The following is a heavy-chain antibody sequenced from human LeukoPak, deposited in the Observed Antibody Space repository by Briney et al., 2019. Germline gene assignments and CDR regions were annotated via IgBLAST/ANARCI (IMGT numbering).Heavy chain of an antibody. CDR2: IYYSGST. CDR3: ARDRGGNSGWFDP. CDR1: GGSISSYY. J-gene: IGHJ5*02. Sequence: SETLSLTCTVSGGSISSYYWSWIRQPPGEGLEWIGYIYYSGSTNYNPSLKSRVTISVDTSKNQFSLKLSSVTAADTAVYYCARDRGGNSGWFDPWGQGTLVTVSS. V-gene: IGHV4-59*01. D-gene: IGHD4-23*01.